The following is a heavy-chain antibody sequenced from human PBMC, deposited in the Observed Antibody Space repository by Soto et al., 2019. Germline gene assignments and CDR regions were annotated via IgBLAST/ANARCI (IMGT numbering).Heavy chain of an antibody. D-gene: IGHD3-10*01. CDR2: ISYDGSNR. J-gene: IGHJ4*02. CDR3: AKGGDAYNSFFDY. V-gene: IGHV3-30*18. Sequence: GGSLRLSCAASGFTFSSYGIHWVRQAPGKGLEWVAVISYDGSNRYYADSVKGRFTISRDNSKNTLYLQMNSLRAEDTAVYYCAKGGDAYNSFFDYWGQGTPVTVSS. CDR1: GFTFSSYG.